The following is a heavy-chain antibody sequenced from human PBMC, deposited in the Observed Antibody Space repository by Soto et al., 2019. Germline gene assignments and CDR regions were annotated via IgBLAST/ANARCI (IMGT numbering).Heavy chain of an antibody. Sequence: GESLKISCKGSGYSFTSYWISWVRQMPGKGLEWMGRIDPSDSYTRYSPSFQGQVTISADKSISTAYLQWSSLKASDTAMYYCARGDGYNYYFDYWGQGTLVTVSS. CDR3: ARGDGYNYYFDY. CDR1: GYSFTSYW. CDR2: IDPSDSYT. D-gene: IGHD5-12*01. J-gene: IGHJ4*02. V-gene: IGHV5-10-1*04.